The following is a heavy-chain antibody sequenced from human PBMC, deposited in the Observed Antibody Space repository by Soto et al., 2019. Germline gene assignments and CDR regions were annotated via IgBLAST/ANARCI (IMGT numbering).Heavy chain of an antibody. CDR3: ATTLYSSGPFAS. Sequence: SETLSLTCTVSGGSVNSGSYYWSWIRHHPGKGLEWIGYIYFTGNTYYNPSLKGRLTISIDKSKNQLSLKLNSVTAADTAVYYCATTLYSSGPFASWGQGTLVTVSS. CDR1: GGSVNSGSYY. D-gene: IGHD6-25*01. J-gene: IGHJ4*02. CDR2: IYFTGNT. V-gene: IGHV4-31*03.